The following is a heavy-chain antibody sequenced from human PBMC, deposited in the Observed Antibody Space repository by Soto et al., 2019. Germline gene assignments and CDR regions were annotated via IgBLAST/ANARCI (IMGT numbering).Heavy chain of an antibody. Sequence: EVQLVESGGGLIHPGGSLRLSCGASGFTVSTTYMSWVRQAPGKGLEWVSTMYTGGSTSYADSVKGRFTISRDNSKNTLYLQMNSLRVEDTAVYYCAGGGGYRGYDRHDSWGQGTLVTVSS. V-gene: IGHV3-53*01. CDR3: AGGGGYRGYDRHDS. D-gene: IGHD5-12*01. CDR1: GFTVSTTY. J-gene: IGHJ4*02. CDR2: MYTGGST.